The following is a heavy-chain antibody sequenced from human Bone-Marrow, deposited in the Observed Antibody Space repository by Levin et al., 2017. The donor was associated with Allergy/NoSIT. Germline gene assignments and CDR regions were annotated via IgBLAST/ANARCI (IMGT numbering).Heavy chain of an antibody. J-gene: IGHJ4*02. CDR2: VKSNPDGGTT. D-gene: IGHD2-15*01. CDR1: GFPFNNAW. V-gene: IGHV3-15*01. Sequence: PGESLKISCAASGFPFNNAWMNWVRQAPGKGLEWVGRVKSNPDGGTTDYAAPVKGRFTISRDDSRNTLYLQMNSLKNEDTAFYYCATDSLVVSGEGWPDGTFDFWGRGTLVTVSS. CDR3: ATDSLVVSGEGWPDGTFDF.